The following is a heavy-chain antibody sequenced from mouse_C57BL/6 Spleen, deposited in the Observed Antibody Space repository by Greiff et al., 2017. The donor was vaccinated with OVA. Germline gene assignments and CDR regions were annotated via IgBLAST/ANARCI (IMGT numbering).Heavy chain of an antibody. CDR1: GYTFTSYW. Sequence: VQLQQPGAELVKPGASVKLSCKASGYTFTSYWMHWVKQRPGQGLEWIGMIHPNSGSTNYNEKFKSKATLTVDKSSSTAYMQLSSLTSEDSAVYYCARRWGLRQGDYFDYWGQGTTLTVSS. CDR3: ARRWGLRQGDYFDY. CDR2: IHPNSGST. D-gene: IGHD2-4*01. J-gene: IGHJ2*01. V-gene: IGHV1-64*01.